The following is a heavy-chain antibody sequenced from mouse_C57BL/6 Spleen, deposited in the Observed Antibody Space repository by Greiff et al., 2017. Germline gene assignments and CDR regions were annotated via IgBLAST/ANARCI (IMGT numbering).Heavy chain of an antibody. J-gene: IGHJ1*03. Sequence: VQLQQPGAELVKPGASVKLSCKASGYTFTSYWMHWVKQRPGRGLEWIGRIDPNSGCTKYNEKFKSKATLTVDKPSSTAYMQLSSLTSEDSAVYCCARRTTVVDWYFEVWGTGTTVTVAA. V-gene: IGHV1-72*01. D-gene: IGHD1-1*01. CDR1: GYTFTSYW. CDR2: IDPNSGCT. CDR3: ARRTTVVDWYFEV.